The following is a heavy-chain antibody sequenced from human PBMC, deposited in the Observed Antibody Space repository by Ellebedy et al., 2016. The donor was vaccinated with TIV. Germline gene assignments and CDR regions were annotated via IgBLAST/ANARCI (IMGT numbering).Heavy chain of an antibody. CDR3: ASLGVIAAAGASDS. CDR2: ISYSGDLM. D-gene: IGHD6-13*01. V-gene: IGHV3-11*01. Sequence: GESLKISCAASGFTFSGYYMSWFRQAPGKGPEWVSYISYSGDLMYYAVSVKGRFTTSRDNAGNSLYLQMTSLRAEDTAVYYCASLGVIAAAGASDSWGQGTLVIVSS. J-gene: IGHJ4*02. CDR1: GFTFSGYY.